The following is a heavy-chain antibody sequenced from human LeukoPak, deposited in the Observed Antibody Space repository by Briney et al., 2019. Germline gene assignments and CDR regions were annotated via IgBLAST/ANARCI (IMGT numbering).Heavy chain of an antibody. CDR1: GYTFTSYD. D-gene: IGHD3-10*01. V-gene: IGHV1-8*01. CDR2: MDPNSGNT. J-gene: IGHJ4*02. Sequence: ASVKVSCKASGYTFTSYDINWVRQATGQGLEWMGWMDPNSGNTGYAQKFQGRVTMTRNTSISTAYMELGSLRSEDTAVYYCARISYYGSGRKYFDYWGQGTLVTVSS. CDR3: ARISYYGSGRKYFDY.